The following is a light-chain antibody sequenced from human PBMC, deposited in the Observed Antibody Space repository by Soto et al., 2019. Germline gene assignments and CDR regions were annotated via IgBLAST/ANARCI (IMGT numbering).Light chain of an antibody. J-gene: IGLJ1*01. CDR3: SSYTRSSTLYV. CDR2: DVS. CDR1: SSDVGDYNY. V-gene: IGLV2-14*01. Sequence: QSALTQPASVSGSPGQSITISCTGTSSDVGDYNYVSWYQQHPGKAPKLMIYDVSNRPSGVSYRFSGSKSGNTASLTISGLQAEDEADYYCSSYTRSSTLYVFGTGTKLTVL.